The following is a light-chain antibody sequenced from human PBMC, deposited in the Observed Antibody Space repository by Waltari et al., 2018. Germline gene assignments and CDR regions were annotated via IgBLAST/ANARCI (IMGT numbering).Light chain of an antibody. Sequence: QSVPPQPPSASAAPGQRVTISRTGSSSNIRTGYDVHWYQQLPGTAPKLLIYGNSNRPSGVPDRFSGSKSGTSASLAITGLQAEDEADYYCQSYDSSLSGSVFGGGTKLTVL. J-gene: IGLJ2*01. CDR2: GNS. CDR3: QSYDSSLSGSV. CDR1: SSNIRTGYD. V-gene: IGLV1-40*01.